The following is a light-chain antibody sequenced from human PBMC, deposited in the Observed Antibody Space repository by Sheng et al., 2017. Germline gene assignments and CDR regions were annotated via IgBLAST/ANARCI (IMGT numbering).Light chain of an antibody. CDR1: QNVDRSY. CDR3: QYRGT. Sequence: ELVLTQSPGTLSLSPGERATLSCRASQNVDRSYLAWYQQKPGQAPRLLIYDASNRATGIPARFSGSGSGTDFTLTISSLEPEDFAVYYCQYRGTFGPGTTVDV. J-gene: IGKJ3*01. CDR2: DAS. V-gene: IGKV3-11*01.